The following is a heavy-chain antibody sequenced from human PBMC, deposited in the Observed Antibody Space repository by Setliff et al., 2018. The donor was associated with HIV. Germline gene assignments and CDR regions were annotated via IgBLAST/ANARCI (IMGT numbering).Heavy chain of an antibody. CDR3: ATGPPLSSGWSQGAFDI. D-gene: IGHD6-19*01. CDR2: VDPEDGET. V-gene: IGHV1-69-2*01. J-gene: IGHJ3*02. Sequence: ASVKVSCKAPGHTFISYHIHWVRQAPGQGLEWMGRVDPEDGETIYAEKFQGRVTITADTSTGTAYMELSSLRSEDTAVYCCATGPPLSSGWSQGAFDIWGQGTMVTVSS. CDR1: GHTFISYH.